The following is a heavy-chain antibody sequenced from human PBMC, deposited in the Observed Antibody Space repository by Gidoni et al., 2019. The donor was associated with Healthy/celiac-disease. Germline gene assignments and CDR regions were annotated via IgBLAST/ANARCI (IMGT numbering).Heavy chain of an antibody. CDR1: GYTFTSSH. Sequence: QVQLVQSGAEVKKPGASVKVSCKASGYTFTSSHMQWVRQAPGQGLEWMGIINPSGGSTSYAQKFQGRVTMTRDTSTSTVYMELNSLRSEDTAVYYCARDPASIRGSSGYYSSGIDYWGQGTLVTVSS. V-gene: IGHV1-46*01. J-gene: IGHJ4*02. CDR3: ARDPASIRGSSGYYSSGIDY. CDR2: INPSGGST. D-gene: IGHD3-22*01.